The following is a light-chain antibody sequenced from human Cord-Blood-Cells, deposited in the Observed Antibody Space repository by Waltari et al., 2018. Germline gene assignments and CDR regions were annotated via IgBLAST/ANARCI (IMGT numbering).Light chain of an antibody. CDR1: QSVLYSSNNKNN. CDR3: QQYYSTPYT. V-gene: IGKV4-1*01. Sequence: DIVMTQSPDSLAVSLGERATINCKSSQSVLYSSNNKNNLAWYQQKPEQPPKLLIDWASTRESGVPDRFSGSGSGTDFTLTISSLQAEDVAVYYCQQYYSTPYTFGQGTKLEIK. CDR2: WAS. J-gene: IGKJ2*01.